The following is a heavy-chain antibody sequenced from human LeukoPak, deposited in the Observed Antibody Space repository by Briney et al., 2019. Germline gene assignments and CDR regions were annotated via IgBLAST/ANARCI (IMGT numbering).Heavy chain of an antibody. V-gene: IGHV3-33*06. D-gene: IGHD6-6*01. CDR2: IWYDGSNK. CDR3: AKDLLQYSSSSLGY. Sequence: GGSLRLSCAAPGFRFSSFGMHWARQAPGKGLEWVAVIWYDGSNKYYADSVKGRFTISRDNSKNTLYLQMNSLRAEDTAVYYCAKDLLQYSSSSLGYWGQGTLVTVSS. CDR1: GFRFSSFG. J-gene: IGHJ4*02.